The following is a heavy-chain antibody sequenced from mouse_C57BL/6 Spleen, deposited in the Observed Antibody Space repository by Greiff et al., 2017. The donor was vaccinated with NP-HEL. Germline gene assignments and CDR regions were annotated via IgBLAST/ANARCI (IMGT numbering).Heavy chain of an antibody. CDR2: IHPSDSDT. J-gene: IGHJ3*01. Sequence: QVQLKQPGAELVKPGASVKVSCKASGYTFTSYWMHWVKQRPGQGLEWIGRIHPSDSDTNYNQKFKGKATLTVDKSSSTAYMQLSSLTSEDSAVYYCAISLYVSPFAYWGQGTLVTVSA. D-gene: IGHD2-3*01. CDR3: AISLYVSPFAY. V-gene: IGHV1-74*01. CDR1: GYTFTSYW.